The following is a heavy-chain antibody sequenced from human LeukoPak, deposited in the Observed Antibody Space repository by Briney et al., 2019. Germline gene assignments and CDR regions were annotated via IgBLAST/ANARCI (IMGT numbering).Heavy chain of an antibody. CDR2: INPDRGGT. J-gene: IGHJ4*02. Sequence: ASVKVSCKASGDTFSYLYIHWLRMAPGQGLEWVGWINPDRGGTNYAQKFQGRVTMTRDMSSNTAYMELNRLRSDDTAVYFCAGGAFYGSGSFYTYWGQGTLVTVSS. D-gene: IGHD3-10*01. V-gene: IGHV1-2*02. CDR3: AGGAFYGSGSFYTY. CDR1: GDTFSYLY.